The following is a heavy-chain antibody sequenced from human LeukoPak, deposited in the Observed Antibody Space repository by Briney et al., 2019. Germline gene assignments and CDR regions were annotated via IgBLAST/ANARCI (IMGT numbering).Heavy chain of an antibody. D-gene: IGHD6-19*01. Sequence: SETLSLSCTVSGASISSDCWIWIRQTPGKGPEWIGYHCGNTDYNPSLKSRVSISVDTSKNQFSLKLNSISTADTAVYYCARGQGWLPDHWGQGSLVPVSS. CDR1: GASISSDC. CDR3: ARGQGWLPDH. V-gene: IGHV4-59*01. J-gene: IGHJ4*02. CDR2: YHCGNT.